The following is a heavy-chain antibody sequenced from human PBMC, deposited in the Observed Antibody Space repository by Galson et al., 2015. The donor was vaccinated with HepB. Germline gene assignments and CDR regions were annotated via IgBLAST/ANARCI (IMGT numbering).Heavy chain of an antibody. CDR2: TYYRSKWYN. D-gene: IGHD2-2*01. CDR1: GDSVSSNSAA. CDR3: ARGSVACRYCSSTGCHDAFDY. J-gene: IGHJ4*01. V-gene: IGHV6-1*01. Sequence: CAISGDSVSSNSAAWNWIRQSPSRGLEWLGRTYYRSKWYNDYAVSVKSRITINPDTSKNQFSLQLNSVTPEDTAVYYCARGSVACRYCSSTGCHDAFDYWGQGTMVTVSS.